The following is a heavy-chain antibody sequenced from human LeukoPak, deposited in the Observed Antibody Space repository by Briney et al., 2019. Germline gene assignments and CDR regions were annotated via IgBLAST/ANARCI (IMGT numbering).Heavy chain of an antibody. D-gene: IGHD3-10*01. CDR3: ARHYGSGRLNYMDV. Sequence: ASQTLSLTCAVDGGSFSGYYWSWIRQPPGKGLEWIGEINHSGSTNCNPSLKSRVTISVDTSKNQFSLKLSSVTAADRAVYYCARHYGSGRLNYMDVWGKGTTVTISS. CDR2: INHSGST. J-gene: IGHJ6*03. V-gene: IGHV4-34*01. CDR1: GGSFSGYY.